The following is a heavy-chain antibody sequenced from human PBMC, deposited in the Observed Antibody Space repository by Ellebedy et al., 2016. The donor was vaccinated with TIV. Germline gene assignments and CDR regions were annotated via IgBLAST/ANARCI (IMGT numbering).Heavy chain of an antibody. Sequence: GESLKISCAASGFTFSNAWMSWVRQAPGKRLQWVGRVKSKTAGGTTDYAAPMKGRFTISRDDSKNTLYLQMNSLRTEDTAVYYCTTRGRYAVAGPDWGQGTLVTVSS. CDR1: GFTFSNAW. D-gene: IGHD6-19*01. J-gene: IGHJ4*02. CDR3: TTRGRYAVAGPD. V-gene: IGHV3-15*01. CDR2: VKSKTAGGTT.